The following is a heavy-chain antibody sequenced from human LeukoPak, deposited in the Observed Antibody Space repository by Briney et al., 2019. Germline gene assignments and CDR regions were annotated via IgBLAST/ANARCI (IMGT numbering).Heavy chain of an antibody. V-gene: IGHV3-21*01. CDR3: ARDYFGSSWYGREYFEY. J-gene: IGHJ4*02. Sequence: GGSLRLSCAASGFTFSSYSMNWVRQAPGKGLEWVSSISSSSSYIYYADSVKGRFTIPRDNAKNSLYLQMNSLRAEDTAVYYCARDYFGSSWYGREYFEYWGQGTLVTVSS. CDR1: GFTFSSYS. D-gene: IGHD6-13*01. CDR2: ISSSSSYI.